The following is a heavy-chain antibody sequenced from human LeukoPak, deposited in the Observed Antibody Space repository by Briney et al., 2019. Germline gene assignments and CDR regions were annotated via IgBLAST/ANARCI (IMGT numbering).Heavy chain of an antibody. D-gene: IGHD5-18*01. CDR2: IFHTGNT. Sequence: SETLSLTCNVSGYSISSGHYWGWIRQTPGRGLEWIGYIFHTGNTYYSPSLKSRLTISVDLSKNQFSLELSSVTAADTAVYYCVRRSIYRYVDFWGQGTLVTVSS. CDR1: GYSISSGHY. V-gene: IGHV4-38-2*02. J-gene: IGHJ4*02. CDR3: VRRSIYRYVDF.